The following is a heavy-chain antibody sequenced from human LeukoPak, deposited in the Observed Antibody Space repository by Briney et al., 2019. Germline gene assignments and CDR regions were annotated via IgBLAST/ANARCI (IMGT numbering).Heavy chain of an antibody. CDR1: GFTFNDYD. Sequence: GGSLRLSCAASGFTFNDYDMHWVRQPPGKGLEWVSGISWNSSSIDYADSVKGRFTISRDNAKNSLFLQMNRLRAEDTALYYLAKANHWRLSEEWYFDLWGRGTLDTVSS. CDR2: ISWNSSSI. CDR3: AKANHWRLSEEWYFDL. J-gene: IGHJ2*01. D-gene: IGHD1-14*01. V-gene: IGHV3-9*01.